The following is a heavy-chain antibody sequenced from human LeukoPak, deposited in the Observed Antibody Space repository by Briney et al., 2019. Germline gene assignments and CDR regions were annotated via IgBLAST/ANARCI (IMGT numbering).Heavy chain of an antibody. V-gene: IGHV3-30*02. CDR2: IRNDGSKD. Sequence: GGSLRPSCAASGFTFRDFGMHWVRHAPGKGLECVAFIRNDGSKDYYPDSVKGRFTISRDNSRTTLYLQMHSLRIEDTAVYYCVKGGSSSHNWFDPWGQGILVTVSS. J-gene: IGHJ5*02. D-gene: IGHD6-13*01. CDR1: GFTFRDFG. CDR3: VKGGSSSHNWFDP.